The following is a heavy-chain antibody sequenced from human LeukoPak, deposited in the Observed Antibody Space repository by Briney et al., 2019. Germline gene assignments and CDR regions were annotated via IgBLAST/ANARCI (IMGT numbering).Heavy chain of an antibody. CDR3: ARDHGGAMVRGVMGNWFDP. CDR1: GDTVSSNSAA. CDR2: TYYRSKWSN. V-gene: IGHV6-1*01. Sequence: SQTLSLTCAISGDTVSSNSAAWNWIRQSPSRGLEWLGRTYYRSKWSNDYAVSVKSRITINPDTSKNQFSLQLNSVTPEDTAVYYCARDHGGAMVRGVMGNWFDPWGQGTLVTVSS. J-gene: IGHJ5*02. D-gene: IGHD3-10*01.